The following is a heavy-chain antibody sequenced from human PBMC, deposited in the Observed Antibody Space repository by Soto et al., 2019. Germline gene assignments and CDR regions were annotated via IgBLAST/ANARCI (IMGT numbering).Heavy chain of an antibody. CDR3: GRDSGGAYAMDV. CDR1: GFTFSTYS. J-gene: IGHJ6*02. CDR2: ISGSSRTI. D-gene: IGHD1-26*01. V-gene: IGHV3-48*01. Sequence: EVQLVESGGGLVQPGGSLRLSCIGSGFTFSTYSINWVRQAPGKGLEWLSYISGSSRTIYYADSVKGRFTISRDNVKDSLYLQMNSLRVEDTAVYYCGRDSGGAYAMDVWGQGTAVTVSS.